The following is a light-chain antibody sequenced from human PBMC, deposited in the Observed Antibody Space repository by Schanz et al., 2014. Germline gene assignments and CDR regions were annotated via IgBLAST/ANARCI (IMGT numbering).Light chain of an antibody. Sequence: QSVLTQPPSVSSSPFPPFPLSFSGSSSNILNNYVSWYQQLPGTAPKLLIYDNNKRPSGIPDRFSGSKSGTSATLGITGLQTGDEADYYCGTWDNSLSGNWVFGGGTKLTVL. CDR1: SSNILNNY. CDR2: DNN. V-gene: IGLV1-51*01. CDR3: GTWDNSLSGNWV. J-gene: IGLJ3*02.